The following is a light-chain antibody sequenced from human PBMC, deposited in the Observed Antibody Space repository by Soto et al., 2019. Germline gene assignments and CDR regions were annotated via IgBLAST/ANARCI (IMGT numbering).Light chain of an antibody. V-gene: IGLV2-23*02. Sequence: QSALTQPASVSGSPGQSITISCSGTSNDVGGYDLVSWYQQHPGKAPRLIIYEATKRPSGVSDRFSASKSGNTASLTISALQAEDEAYYSCCSFAGGATFVFGGGTKLTAL. CDR1: SNDVGGYDL. J-gene: IGLJ2*01. CDR2: EAT. CDR3: CSFAGGATFV.